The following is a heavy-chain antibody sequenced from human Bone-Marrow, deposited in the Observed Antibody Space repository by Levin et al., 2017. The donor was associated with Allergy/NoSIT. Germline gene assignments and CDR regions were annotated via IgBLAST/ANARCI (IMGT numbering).Heavy chain of an antibody. CDR2: IYYRGDT. V-gene: IGHV4-59*01. J-gene: IGHJ6*02. D-gene: IGHD6-6*01. CDR1: GGSISSYY. CDR3: AREGSSGGYYYYYAMDV. Sequence: SETLSLTCSVSGGSISSYYWSWIRQPPGKGLEWIGDIYYRGDTNYNPSLKSRVTISLDTSKNQFSLTLSSVTAADTAFYYCAREGSSGGYYYYYAMDVWGQGTTVTVSS.